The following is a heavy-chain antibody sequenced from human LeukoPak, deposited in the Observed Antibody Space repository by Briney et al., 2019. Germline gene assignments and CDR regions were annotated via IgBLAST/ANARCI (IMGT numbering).Heavy chain of an antibody. CDR3: AKETPDFLTHMVLGNYMDV. V-gene: IGHV3-11*04. J-gene: IGHJ6*03. CDR2: ISSSGSST. CDR1: GLIFSDYY. D-gene: IGHD3-10*01. Sequence: GGSLRLSCAASGLIFSDYYMSWIRQAPGKGLEWVSYISSSGSSTYYADSVKGRFTISRDNSKNTLYLQMNSLRAEDTAVYYCAKETPDFLTHMVLGNYMDVWGKGTTVTISS.